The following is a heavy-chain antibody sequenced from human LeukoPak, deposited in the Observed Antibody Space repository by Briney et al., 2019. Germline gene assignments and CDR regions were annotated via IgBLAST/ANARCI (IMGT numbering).Heavy chain of an antibody. D-gene: IGHD3-10*01. CDR2: INAGDGNT. CDR1: GYIFTSYV. J-gene: IGHJ4*02. V-gene: IGHV1-3*01. CDR3: ASGFGCDY. Sequence: ASVKVSCKASGYIFTSYVIHWVRQAPGQRLEWMGWINAGDGNTRYSQKFQDRVTFTRDTSASTAYMELSSLRSEDTAVYCASGFGCDYWGQGTLVTVSS.